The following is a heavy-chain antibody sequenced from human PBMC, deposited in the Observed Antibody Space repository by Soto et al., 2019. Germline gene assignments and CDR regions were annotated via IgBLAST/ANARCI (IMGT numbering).Heavy chain of an antibody. D-gene: IGHD6-13*01. CDR3: AKDPYSSSWYYMGPDNWFDP. CDR2: INPNGGST. CDR1: ADTFTSYY. V-gene: IGHV1-46*01. J-gene: IGHJ5*02. Sequence: ASVKVSCKAPADTFTSYYIHWVRQAPGHGLEGMGIINPNGGSTRFEQTFQGRITSTTDTSTSTVYMELRSLRSEDTAVYYCAKDPYSSSWYYMGPDNWFDPWGQGTLVTVSS.